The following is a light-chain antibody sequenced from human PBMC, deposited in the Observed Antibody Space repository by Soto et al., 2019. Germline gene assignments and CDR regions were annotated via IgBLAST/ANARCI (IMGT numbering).Light chain of an antibody. J-gene: IGKJ2*01. CDR1: QGISSY. Sequence: AIGMTQSVSSISSSTGDRVTQTWWASQGISSYLAWYQQKPGKAPKILIYAASTLQSGVPSRFSGSGSGTEFTLTLSTLQSEDFAVYYCHQYDDGPYTF. CDR2: AAS. CDR3: HQYDDGPYT. V-gene: IGKV1-8*01.